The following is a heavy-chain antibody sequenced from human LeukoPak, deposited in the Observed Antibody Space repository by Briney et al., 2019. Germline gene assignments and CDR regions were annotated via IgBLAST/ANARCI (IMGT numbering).Heavy chain of an antibody. J-gene: IGHJ4*02. CDR3: ARQLRLGELSPALFDY. D-gene: IGHD3-16*02. V-gene: IGHV4-39*01. Sequence: PSETLSLTCTVSGGSISSSSYYWGWVRQPPGKGLEWIGSSYHRGTTYYNPSLKSRVTISVDTSKNQFSLKLSSVTAADTAVYYCARQLRLGELSPALFDYWGQGTLVTVSS. CDR2: SYHRGTT. CDR1: GGSISSSSYY.